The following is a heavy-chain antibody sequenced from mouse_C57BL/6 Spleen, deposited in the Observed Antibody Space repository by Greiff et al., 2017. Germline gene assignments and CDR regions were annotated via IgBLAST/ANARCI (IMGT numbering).Heavy chain of an antibody. CDR1: GYTFTDYY. Sequence: EVQLQQSGPELVKPGASVKISCKASGYTFTDYYMNWVKQSHGKSLEWIGDINPYNGGTSYNQKFKGKATLTVDKSSSTAYMELRSLTSEDSAVYDCEKHPYYAMDYWGQGTSVTVSS. CDR3: EKHPYYAMDY. V-gene: IGHV1-26*01. J-gene: IGHJ4*01. CDR2: INPYNGGT.